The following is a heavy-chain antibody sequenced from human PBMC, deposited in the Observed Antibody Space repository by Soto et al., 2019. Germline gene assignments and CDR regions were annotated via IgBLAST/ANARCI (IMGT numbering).Heavy chain of an antibody. CDR1: GGSFSGYY. CDR3: ASIGSYRSFDY. CDR2: INHSGST. V-gene: IGHV4-34*01. Sequence: SETLSLTCAAYGGSFSGYYWSWIRQPPGKGLEWIGEINHSGSTNYNPSLKSRVTISVDTSKNQFSLKLSSVTAADTAVYYCASIGSYRSFDYWGQGTLVTVSS. J-gene: IGHJ4*02. D-gene: IGHD1-26*01.